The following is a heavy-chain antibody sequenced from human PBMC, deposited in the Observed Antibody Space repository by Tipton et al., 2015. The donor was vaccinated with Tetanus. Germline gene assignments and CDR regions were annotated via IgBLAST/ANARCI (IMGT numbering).Heavy chain of an antibody. Sequence: GSLRLSCAASGFTFSSYWMHWVRQAPGKGLVWVSRINSDGSSANYADSVKGRFTISRDNAKNTLYLQMNSLRAEDTAVYYCARDYGGNTRYYYYGMDVWGQGTTVTVSS. V-gene: IGHV3-74*01. CDR2: INSDGSSA. J-gene: IGHJ6*02. CDR3: ARDYGGNTRYYYYGMDV. D-gene: IGHD4-23*01. CDR1: GFTFSSYW.